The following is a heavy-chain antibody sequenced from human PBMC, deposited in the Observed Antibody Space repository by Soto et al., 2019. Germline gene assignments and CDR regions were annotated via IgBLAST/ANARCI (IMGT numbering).Heavy chain of an antibody. CDR3: AKDLAGNRLVYYSYGMDV. Sequence: QVQLVESGGGVVQPGRSLRLSCAASGFTFSSYGMHWVRQAPGKGLEWVAVISYDGSNKYYADSVKGRFTISRDNSKNTLYLQMNSLRAEDTAVYYCAKDLAGNRLVYYSYGMDVWGQGTTVTVSS. J-gene: IGHJ6*02. CDR1: GFTFSSYG. D-gene: IGHD6-19*01. CDR2: ISYDGSNK. V-gene: IGHV3-30*18.